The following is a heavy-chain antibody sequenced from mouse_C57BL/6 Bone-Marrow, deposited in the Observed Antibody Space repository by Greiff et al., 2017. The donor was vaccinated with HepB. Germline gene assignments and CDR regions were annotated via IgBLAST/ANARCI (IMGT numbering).Heavy chain of an antibody. CDR3: ARSYYSNYVYAMDY. Sequence: DVMLVESGGGLVKPGGSLKLSCAASGFTFSSYAMSWVRQTPEKRLEWVATISDGGSYTYYPDNVKGRFTISRDNAKNNLYLQMSHLKSEDTAMYYCARSYYSNYVYAMDYWGQGTSVTLSS. V-gene: IGHV5-4*03. J-gene: IGHJ4*01. D-gene: IGHD2-5*01. CDR1: GFTFSSYA. CDR2: ISDGGSYT.